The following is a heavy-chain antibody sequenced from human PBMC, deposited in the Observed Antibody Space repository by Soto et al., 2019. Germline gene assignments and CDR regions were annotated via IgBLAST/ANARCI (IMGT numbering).Heavy chain of an antibody. D-gene: IGHD2-8*01. CDR2: INPSGGST. V-gene: IGHV1-46*01. CDR1: GYTFTSYY. Sequence: ASVKVSCKASGYTFTSYYMHWVRQAPGQGLEWMGIINPSGGSTSYAQKFQGRVTMTRDTSTSTVYMELSSLRSEDTAVYYCARGGCTNGVCYTDFDYWGQGTLVTVSS. J-gene: IGHJ4*02. CDR3: ARGGCTNGVCYTDFDY.